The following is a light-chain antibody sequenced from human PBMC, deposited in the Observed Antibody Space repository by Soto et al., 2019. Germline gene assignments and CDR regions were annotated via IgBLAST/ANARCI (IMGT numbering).Light chain of an antibody. CDR3: SSNAGSDDLV. CDR1: SSDVGSYKY. V-gene: IGLV2-8*01. Sequence: QSALTQPPSASGSPGQSVTISCTGTSSDVGSYKYVSWYQQYPGKAPKLMVYEVNKRPSGVPDRFSGSKSGNTASLTVSGLQAEDEADYYCSSNAGSDDLVFGGGTKLTVL. J-gene: IGLJ2*01. CDR2: EVN.